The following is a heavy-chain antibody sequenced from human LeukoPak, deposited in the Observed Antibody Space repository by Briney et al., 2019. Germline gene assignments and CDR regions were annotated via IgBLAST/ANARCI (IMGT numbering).Heavy chain of an antibody. Sequence: GGSLRLSCAASGFTVSSNYMSWVRQAPGKRLEWVSVIYSGGSTYYADSVKGRFTISRDNSKNTLYLQMNSLRAEDTAVYYCARDFTPHYGSGSYGVDYWGQGTLVTVSS. CDR3: ARDFTPHYGSGSYGVDY. CDR1: GFTVSSNY. CDR2: IYSGGST. J-gene: IGHJ4*02. V-gene: IGHV3-66*01. D-gene: IGHD3-10*01.